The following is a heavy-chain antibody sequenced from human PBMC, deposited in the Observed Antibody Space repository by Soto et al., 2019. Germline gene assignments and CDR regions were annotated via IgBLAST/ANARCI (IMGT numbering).Heavy chain of an antibody. J-gene: IGHJ3*02. CDR2: ISNSSSYI. D-gene: IGHD7-27*01. V-gene: IGHV3-21*01. CDR3: ARTELGIDAFDI. Sequence: GGSLRLSCAASGFTFSSYSMNWVRQAPGKGLEWVSSISNSSSYIYYADSVKGRFTISRDNAKNSLYLQMNSLRAEDTAVYYCARTELGIDAFDIWGQGTMVTVSS. CDR1: GFTFSSYS.